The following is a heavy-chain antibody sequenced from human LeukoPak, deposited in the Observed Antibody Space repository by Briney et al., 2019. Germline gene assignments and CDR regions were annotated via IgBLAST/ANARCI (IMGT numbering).Heavy chain of an antibody. CDR3: ARGFYSPHY. Sequence: SETLSLTCTVSGGSISSDYWGWIRQSPGKGLEWIGYIYYSGTTNYNPSLKSRVTMSVDTSKNQFSLRLSSLTDADTAFYYCARGFYSPHYWGQGTRVIVSS. D-gene: IGHD4-11*01. CDR2: IYYSGTT. V-gene: IGHV4-59*01. J-gene: IGHJ4*02. CDR1: GGSISSDY.